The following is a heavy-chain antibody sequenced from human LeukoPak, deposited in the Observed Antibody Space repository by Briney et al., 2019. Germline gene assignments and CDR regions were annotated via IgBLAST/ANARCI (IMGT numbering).Heavy chain of an antibody. CDR3: ARVQGNIPNYYYGMDV. CDR1: GYTFTSYY. Sequence: ASVKVSCKASGYTFTSYYMHWVRPAPGQGLEWMGIINPSGGSTSYAQKFQGRVTMTRDTSTSTVYMELSSLRSEDTAVYYCARVQGNIPNYYYGMDVWGQGTTVTVSS. D-gene: IGHD2/OR15-2a*01. CDR2: INPSGGST. J-gene: IGHJ6*02. V-gene: IGHV1-46*01.